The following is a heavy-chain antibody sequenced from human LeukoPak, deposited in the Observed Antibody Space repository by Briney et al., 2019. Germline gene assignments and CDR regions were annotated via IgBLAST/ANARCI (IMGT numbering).Heavy chain of an antibody. CDR2: IYSGGST. D-gene: IGHD1-26*01. Sequence: GGSLRLSCAASGFTVSSNYMSWVRQAPGKGLEWVSVIYSGGSTYNADSVKGRFTISRDNSKNTLYLQMNSLRAEDTAVYYCARDHSGGATYYFDYWGQGTLVTVSS. CDR3: ARDHSGGATYYFDY. CDR1: GFTVSSNY. V-gene: IGHV3-66*02. J-gene: IGHJ4*02.